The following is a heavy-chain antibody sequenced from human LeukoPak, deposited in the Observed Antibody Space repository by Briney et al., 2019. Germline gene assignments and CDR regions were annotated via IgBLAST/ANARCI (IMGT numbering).Heavy chain of an antibody. D-gene: IGHD2-21*02. CDR2: VYYSGSA. V-gene: IGHV4-59*02. CDR3: ARVPTRCGGDCYYFDY. Sequence: SETLSLTCTVSGDSVTTYYWSWIRQPPGKGLEWLGYVYYSGSATYNPSLKSRVTISVDTSKNQFSLRLSSVTAADTAVYYCARVPTRCGGDCYYFDYWGQGTLVTVSS. CDR1: GDSVTTYY. J-gene: IGHJ4*02.